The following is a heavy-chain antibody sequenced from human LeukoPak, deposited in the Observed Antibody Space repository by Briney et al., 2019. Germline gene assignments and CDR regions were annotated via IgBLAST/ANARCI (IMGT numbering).Heavy chain of an antibody. J-gene: IGHJ5*02. CDR3: VTEGYCTSDNCYVH. Sequence: ASVKVSCKASGYTFTDYYMHWLQQAPGKGLEWMGRVDPADGEVAYAEKFQGRVTITADPSRATAYMELASLRSEDTAMYYRVTEGYCTSDNCYVHWGQGTLVTVSS. CDR1: GYTFTDYY. CDR2: VDPADGEV. V-gene: IGHV1-69-2*01. D-gene: IGHD2-8*02.